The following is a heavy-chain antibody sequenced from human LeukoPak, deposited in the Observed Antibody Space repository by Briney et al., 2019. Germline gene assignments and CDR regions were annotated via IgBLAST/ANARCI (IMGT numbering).Heavy chain of an antibody. Sequence: ASVKVSCKVSGYTLTELSMHWVRQAPGKGLEWMGGFDPEDGETIYAQKFQGRVTMTEDTSTDTAYMELSSLRSEDTAVYYCARLPGYCSGGSCYTLDYWGQGTLVTVSS. CDR2: FDPEDGET. D-gene: IGHD2-15*01. CDR3: ARLPGYCSGGSCYTLDY. J-gene: IGHJ4*02. V-gene: IGHV1-24*01. CDR1: GYTLTELS.